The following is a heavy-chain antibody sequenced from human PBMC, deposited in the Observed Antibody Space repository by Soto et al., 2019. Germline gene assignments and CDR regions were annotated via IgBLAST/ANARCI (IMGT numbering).Heavy chain of an antibody. V-gene: IGHV1-69*06. CDR3: ARDWRHMSRGGFFDY. CDR2: IVPLSGTP. J-gene: IGHJ4*02. CDR1: GGNPNSYS. D-gene: IGHD2-21*01. Sequence: QVRLVQSGAEVKKPGSSVKLSCKVSGGNPNSYSIAWVRQAPGPGLQWLGTIVPLSGTPNHAQEFQARVNITADTATFTSNLDLSSLRSEDTAMYDSARDWRHMSRGGFFDYWGQGILVTISS.